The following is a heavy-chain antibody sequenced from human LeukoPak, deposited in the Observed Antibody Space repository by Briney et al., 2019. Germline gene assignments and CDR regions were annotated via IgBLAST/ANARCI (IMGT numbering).Heavy chain of an antibody. CDR2: ISSSSSYI. Sequence: GGSLRLSCAASGFTFSSYSMNWVRQAPGKGLEWVSSISSSSSYIYYADSVKGRFTVSRDNAENSLYLQMSSLRAEDTAVYYCARLTQLARGRYWGQGTLVTVSS. J-gene: IGHJ4*02. D-gene: IGHD6-6*01. V-gene: IGHV3-21*04. CDR3: ARLTQLARGRY. CDR1: GFTFSSYS.